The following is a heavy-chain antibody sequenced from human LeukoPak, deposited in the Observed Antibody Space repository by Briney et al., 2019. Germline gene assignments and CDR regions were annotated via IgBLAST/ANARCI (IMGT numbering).Heavy chain of an antibody. Sequence: PGGSLRLSCAASGFTFSSYAMSWVRQAPGKGLEWVSAISGSGGSTYYADSVKDRFTISRDNSKNTLYLQMNSLRAEDTAVYYCAKVRRVIVAEGDYWGQGTLVTVSS. V-gene: IGHV3-23*01. CDR2: ISGSGGST. CDR1: GFTFSSYA. D-gene: IGHD3-22*01. J-gene: IGHJ4*02. CDR3: AKVRRVIVAEGDY.